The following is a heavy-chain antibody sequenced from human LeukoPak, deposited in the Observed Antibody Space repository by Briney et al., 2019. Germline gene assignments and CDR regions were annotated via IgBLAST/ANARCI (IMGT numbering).Heavy chain of an antibody. CDR3: TICSGGSCGDFDY. J-gene: IGHJ4*02. D-gene: IGHD2-15*01. V-gene: IGHV1-2*04. Sequence: ASVKVSCKATGYTFTGYYMHWVRQAPGQGLEWMGWINPNSGGTNYAQKFQGWVTMTRDTSISTAYMELSRLRSDDTAVYYCTICSGGSCGDFDYWGQGTLVTVSS. CDR1: GYTFTGYY. CDR2: INPNSGGT.